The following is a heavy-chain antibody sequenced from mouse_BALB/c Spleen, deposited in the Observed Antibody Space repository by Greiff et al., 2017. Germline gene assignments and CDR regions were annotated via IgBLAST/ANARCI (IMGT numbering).Heavy chain of an antibody. D-gene: IGHD2-2*01. CDR1: GYSITSDYA. J-gene: IGHJ2*01. CDR2: ISYSGST. Sequence: EVKLMESGPGLVKPSQSLSLTCTVTGYSITSDYAWNWIRQFPGNKLEWMGYISYSGSTSYNPSLKSRISITRDTSKNQFFLQLNSVTTEDTATYYCAREDYYGYDGTYWGQGTTLTVSS. V-gene: IGHV3-2*02. CDR3: AREDYYGYDGTY.